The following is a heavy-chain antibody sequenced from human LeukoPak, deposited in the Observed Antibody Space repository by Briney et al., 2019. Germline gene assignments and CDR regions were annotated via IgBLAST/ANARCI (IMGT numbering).Heavy chain of an antibody. V-gene: IGHV1-46*01. J-gene: IGHJ4*02. D-gene: IGHD5-24*01. CDR2: FNPSGGRA. Sequence: ASVKVSCKASGYIFIDYYMHWVRQAPGRGLEWMGTFNPSGGRATDAQKVQGRITLTRDTTTSTVYMELSRLTSEDPAVYYCAREGGDGYKAGQYWGQGTLVTVSS. CDR3: AREGGDGYKAGQY. CDR1: GYIFIDYY.